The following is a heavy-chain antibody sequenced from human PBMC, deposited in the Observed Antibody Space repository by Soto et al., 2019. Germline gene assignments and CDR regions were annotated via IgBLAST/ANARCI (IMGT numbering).Heavy chain of an antibody. CDR1: GGSLSSYY. CDR2: IYHSGST. CDR3: ARGLSLVVAGNRLGLPDY. Sequence: SETLSLTCTVSGGSLSSYYWSWIRQPPGKGLEWIGEIYHSGSTNYNPSLSSRVIISVDASNNQFSLRLSSVTAADTAIYYCARGLSLVVAGNRLGLPDYWGQGTLVTVSS. D-gene: IGHD6-19*01. J-gene: IGHJ4*02. V-gene: IGHV4-59*08.